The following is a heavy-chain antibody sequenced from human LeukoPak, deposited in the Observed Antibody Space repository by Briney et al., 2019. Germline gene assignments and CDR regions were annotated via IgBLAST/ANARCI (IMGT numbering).Heavy chain of an antibody. Sequence: SETLSLTCAVYGGSFSGYYWSWIRQPPGKGLEWIGEINHSGSTNYNPSLKSRVTISVGTSKNQFSLKLSSVTAADTAVYYCARIGQGGYGGKKRGSSYYYYGMDVWGQGTTVTVSS. CDR3: ARIGQGGYGGKKRGSSYYYYGMDV. CDR2: INHSGST. CDR1: GGSFSGYY. J-gene: IGHJ6*02. V-gene: IGHV4-34*01. D-gene: IGHD4-23*01.